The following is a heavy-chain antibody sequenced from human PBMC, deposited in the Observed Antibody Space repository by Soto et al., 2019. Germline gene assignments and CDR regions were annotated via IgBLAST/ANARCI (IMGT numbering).Heavy chain of an antibody. D-gene: IGHD3-10*01. Sequence: EVQLLESGGGLVQPGGSLRLSCAASGFTFSSYAMSWVRQAPGKGLEWVSAISGSGDNTYYTDSVKGRFTISRDNSKNTLYLQMNSLRAEDTAVYYCAKRSLAGTYYLGTMDVWGQGTTVTGSS. CDR2: ISGSGDNT. V-gene: IGHV3-23*01. CDR1: GFTFSSYA. CDR3: AKRSLAGTYYLGTMDV. J-gene: IGHJ6*02.